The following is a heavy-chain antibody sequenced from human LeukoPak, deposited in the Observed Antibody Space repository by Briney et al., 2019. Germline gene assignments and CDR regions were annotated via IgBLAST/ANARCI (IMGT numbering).Heavy chain of an antibody. Sequence: GGSLRLSCAASGFTFSSYWMHWVRQAPGKGLVWVSRIDTDGSSTIYADSVKGRFTISRDNAKNTLYLQMNSLRAEDTAVYYCTRGYVGIDYWGLGTLVTVSS. CDR1: GFTFSSYW. V-gene: IGHV3-74*01. CDR3: TRGYVGIDY. D-gene: IGHD5-12*01. CDR2: IDTDGSST. J-gene: IGHJ4*02.